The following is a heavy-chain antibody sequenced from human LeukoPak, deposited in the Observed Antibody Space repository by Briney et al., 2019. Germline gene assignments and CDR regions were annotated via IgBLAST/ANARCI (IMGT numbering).Heavy chain of an antibody. CDR2: ISYDGSNK. J-gene: IGHJ4*02. V-gene: IGHV3-30*04. CDR1: GFTFSSNA. CDR3: ARDADRIAAAGISDY. Sequence: GGSLRLSCAASGFTFSSNAMHWVRQAPGKGLEWVAVISYDGSNKYYADSVKGRFTISRDNSKNTLYLQMNSLRAEDTAVYYCARDADRIAAAGISDYWGQGTLVTVSS. D-gene: IGHD6-13*01.